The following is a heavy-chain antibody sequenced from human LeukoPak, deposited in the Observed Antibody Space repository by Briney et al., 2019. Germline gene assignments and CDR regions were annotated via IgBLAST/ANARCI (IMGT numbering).Heavy chain of an antibody. CDR2: IYYSGST. CDR1: GGSISSSSYY. D-gene: IGHD4-17*01. J-gene: IGHJ5*02. V-gene: IGHV4-39*01. CDR3: ARHTHDDGDYADWFDP. Sequence: PSETLSLTCTVSGGSISSSSYYWGWSRQPPGKGLEWIGSIYYSGSTYYNPSLKSRVTISVDTSKNQFSLKLSSVTAADTAAYYCARHTHDDGDYADWFDPWRQGTLVTVSS.